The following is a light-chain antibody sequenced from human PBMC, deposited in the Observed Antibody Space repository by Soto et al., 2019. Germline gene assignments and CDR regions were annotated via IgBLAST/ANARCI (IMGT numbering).Light chain of an antibody. V-gene: IGKV3-11*01. CDR1: KSVSTF. J-gene: IGKJ1*01. Sequence: EIVLTQSPATLSLSPGERATLTCRASKSVSTFLAWYQHKPGQAPRLLIYDASIRATGVPARFSGSGSGTDFSLTISSLEPEDFAIYYCQQRSIWPPWTFGQGTKVELK. CDR2: DAS. CDR3: QQRSIWPPWT.